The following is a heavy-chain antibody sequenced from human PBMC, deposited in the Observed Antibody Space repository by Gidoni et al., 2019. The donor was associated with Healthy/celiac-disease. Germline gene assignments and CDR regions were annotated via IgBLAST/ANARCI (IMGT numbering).Heavy chain of an antibody. CDR2: ISWDGGST. V-gene: IGHV3-43*01. Sequence: AASGFTFDDYTMHWVRQAPGKGLEWVSLISWDGGSTYYADSVKGRFTISRDNSKNSLYLQMNSLRTEDTALYYCAKDIDGGNSAFDIWGQGTMVTVSS. CDR1: GFTFDDYT. CDR3: AKDIDGGNSAFDI. J-gene: IGHJ3*02. D-gene: IGHD2-21*02.